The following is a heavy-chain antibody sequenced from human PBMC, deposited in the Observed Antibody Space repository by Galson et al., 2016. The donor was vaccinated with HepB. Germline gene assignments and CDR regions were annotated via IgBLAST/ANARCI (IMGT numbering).Heavy chain of an antibody. CDR1: GGSISKYY. D-gene: IGHD3-10*01. Sequence: SESLSLTCTVSGGSISKYYWTWIRQAPGKGLEWIAFSQYSGSTNYNPSLKSRVTISVDTSKNQFSLKLTSVTAADTAVYYCARYYLNWFDPWGQGTLVTVSS. V-gene: IGHV4-59*01. J-gene: IGHJ5*02. CDR3: ARYYLNWFDP. CDR2: SQYSGST.